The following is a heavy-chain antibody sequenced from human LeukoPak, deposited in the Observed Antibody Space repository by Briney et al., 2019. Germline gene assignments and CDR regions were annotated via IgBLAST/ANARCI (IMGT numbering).Heavy chain of an antibody. D-gene: IGHD6-13*01. Sequence: GGSLRLSCAASGFTFSSYSMNWVRQAPGKGLEWVSAISGSGGSTYYADSVKGRFTISRDNSKNTLYLQMNSLRAEDTAVYYCAKDDLRHSSSSHWGQGTLVTVSS. V-gene: IGHV3-23*01. CDR2: ISGSGGST. CDR1: GFTFSSYS. J-gene: IGHJ1*01. CDR3: AKDDLRHSSSSH.